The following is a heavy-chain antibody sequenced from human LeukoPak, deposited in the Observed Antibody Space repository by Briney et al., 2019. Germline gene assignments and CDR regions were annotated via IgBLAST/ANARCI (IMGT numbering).Heavy chain of an antibody. D-gene: IGHD4-17*01. CDR3: ARDNGDYDY. CDR2: ISPDGGDK. V-gene: IGHV3-30-3*01. J-gene: IGHJ4*02. Sequence: PGRSLRLSCAASGFTFSRFPMHWVRQAPGKGLEWVALISPDGGDKKYAGSVKGRFTVSRDNAKNSLYLQMNRLRAEDTAVYYCARDNGDYDYWGQGTLVTVSS. CDR1: GFTFSRFP.